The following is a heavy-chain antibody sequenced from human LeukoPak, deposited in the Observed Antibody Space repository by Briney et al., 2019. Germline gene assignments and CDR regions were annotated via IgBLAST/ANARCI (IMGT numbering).Heavy chain of an antibody. CDR1: GYTFTSYA. Sequence: GASVKVSCRASGYTFTSYAMHWVRQAPGQRLEWMGWINACNGNTKYSQKFQGRVTITRDTSASTAYMELSSLRSEDTAVYYCARPKYCSSTSCYNWFDPWGQGTLVTVSS. J-gene: IGHJ5*02. V-gene: IGHV1-3*01. D-gene: IGHD2-2*01. CDR2: INACNGNT. CDR3: ARPKYCSSTSCYNWFDP.